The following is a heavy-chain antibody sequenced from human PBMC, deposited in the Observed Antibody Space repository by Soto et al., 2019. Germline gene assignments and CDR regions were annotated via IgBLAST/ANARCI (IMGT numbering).Heavy chain of an antibody. Sequence: GGSLRLSCAASGFTFSGYSVNWVRQAPGKGLEWVSYISSGSKTIYYADSVKGRFTVSRDNARNSQYLQMNSLRDEDTAVYYCAREDILGARSFDYWGQGTLVTVSS. CDR1: GFTFSGYS. J-gene: IGHJ4*02. D-gene: IGHD1-26*01. V-gene: IGHV3-48*02. CDR2: ISSGSKTI. CDR3: AREDILGARSFDY.